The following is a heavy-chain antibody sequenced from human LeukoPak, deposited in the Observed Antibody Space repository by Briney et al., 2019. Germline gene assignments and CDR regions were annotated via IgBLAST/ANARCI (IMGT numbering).Heavy chain of an antibody. CDR2: IKQDGSAK. V-gene: IGHV3-7*03. Sequence: PGGSLRLSCAVSGFAFSNYYINWVRQAPGKGLEWVANIKQDGSAKYYVNSVKGRFTISRDNAKNSLYLQMNSLRAEDTALYHCARAGSGRYFDWLSKFDYWGQGTLVTVSS. CDR1: GFAFSNYY. D-gene: IGHD3-9*01. CDR3: ARAGSGRYFDWLSKFDY. J-gene: IGHJ4*02.